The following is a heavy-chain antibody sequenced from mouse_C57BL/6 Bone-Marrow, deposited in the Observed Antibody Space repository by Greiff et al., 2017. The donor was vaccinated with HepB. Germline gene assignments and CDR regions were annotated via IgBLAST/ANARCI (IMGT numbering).Heavy chain of an antibody. D-gene: IGHD2-5*01. CDR3: ARLYSNYGYFDY. Sequence: VKLVESGAELVRPGTSVKMSCKASGYTFTNYWIGWSKQRPGHGLEWIGDIYPGGGYTNYNEKVKGKATLTADKSSSTAYMQFSSLTSEDSAIYYCARLYSNYGYFDYWGQGTTLTVSS. V-gene: IGHV1-63*01. J-gene: IGHJ2*01. CDR2: IYPGGGYT. CDR1: GYTFTNYW.